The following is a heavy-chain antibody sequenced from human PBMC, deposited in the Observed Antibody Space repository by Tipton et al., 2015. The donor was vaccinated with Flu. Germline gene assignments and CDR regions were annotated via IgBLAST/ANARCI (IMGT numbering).Heavy chain of an antibody. D-gene: IGHD3-22*01. J-gene: IGHJ4*02. CDR1: GDSVSSNSAA. Sequence: LVQPSQTLSLTCAISGDSVSSNSAAWSWIRQSPSRGLEWLGRTFYRSAWHNNSAVSVKSRITINADTSKNQFSLQLSSVTPEDTAVYYCGRDMGSSGYAHAFDYWGQGILVTVSS. CDR2: TFYRSAWHN. CDR3: GRDMGSSGYAHAFDY. V-gene: IGHV6-1*01.